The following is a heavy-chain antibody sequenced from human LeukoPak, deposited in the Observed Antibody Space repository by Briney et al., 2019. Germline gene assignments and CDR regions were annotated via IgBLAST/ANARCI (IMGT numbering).Heavy chain of an antibody. V-gene: IGHV4-34*01. Sequence: SETLSLTCANYGGPFSGFFWSWIRQPPGKGLEWIGEINHSGTTNYNPSLKSRVAISIDTSRNQFSLKLTSVTAADTAVYNCARASSYNDGVRYNPSWFGPWGQGTLVTVSS. CDR3: ARASSYNDGVRYNPSWFGP. CDR2: INHSGTT. CDR1: GGPFSGFF. D-gene: IGHD3-10*01. J-gene: IGHJ5*02.